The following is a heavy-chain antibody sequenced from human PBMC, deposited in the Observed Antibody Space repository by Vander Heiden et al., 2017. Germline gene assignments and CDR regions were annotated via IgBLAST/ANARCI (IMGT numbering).Heavy chain of an antibody. Sequence: QLQLQESGPGLVEPSQTLSVTCTVSGGSVNIGGDYWSWVRQHPGKGLEWIGNIYNSWRTDYNPSLKSRVTISVDTSKNQFSLRLRSVTAADTAVYYCARSGDGWFLYFDCWGQGTLVAVSS. V-gene: IGHV4-31*03. D-gene: IGHD6-19*01. CDR3: ARSGDGWFLYFDC. CDR2: IYNSWRT. CDR1: GGSVNIGGDY. J-gene: IGHJ4*02.